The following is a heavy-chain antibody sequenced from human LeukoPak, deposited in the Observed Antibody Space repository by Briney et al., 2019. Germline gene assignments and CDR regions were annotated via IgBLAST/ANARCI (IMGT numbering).Heavy chain of an antibody. CDR1: GYTFITYA. Sequence: ASVKVSCKASGYTFITYAMHWVRQAPGQRLEWMGWINAGNGDTKYSQKFHGRVIFTRDTSANTAYMELSSLRSEDTAVYYCARDSWSGSYHDIHFDYWGQGTLVTVSS. CDR3: ARDSWSGSYHDIHFDY. CDR2: INAGNGDT. D-gene: IGHD1-26*01. V-gene: IGHV1-3*01. J-gene: IGHJ4*02.